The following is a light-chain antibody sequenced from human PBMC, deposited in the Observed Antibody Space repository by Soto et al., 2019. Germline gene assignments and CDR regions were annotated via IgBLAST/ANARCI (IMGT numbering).Light chain of an antibody. V-gene: IGLV2-14*01. Sequence: QSALTQPASVSGSPGQSITSSCTGTSSDVGGYNYVSWYQQHPGKAPKLMIYDVSNRPSGVSNRFSGSKSGNTASLTISGLQAEDEADYYCSSYKSSSTLFGGGTKLTVL. CDR2: DVS. CDR3: SSYKSSSTL. CDR1: SSDVGGYNY. J-gene: IGLJ2*01.